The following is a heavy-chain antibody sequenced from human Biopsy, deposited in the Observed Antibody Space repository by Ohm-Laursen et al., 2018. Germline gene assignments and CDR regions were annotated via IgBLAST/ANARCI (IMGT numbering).Heavy chain of an antibody. CDR1: GYTFTSYD. Sequence: GSSVKVSCKASGYTFTSYDISWVRQAPGQGLEWMGWISPYNDKTSYPPKLQDRVTMTADTSTNTAHMELRSLRSDDTAVYYCARVFCTSTTCYCLLDNWGQGTVVTVSS. D-gene: IGHD2/OR15-2a*01. J-gene: IGHJ4*02. CDR2: ISPYNDKT. V-gene: IGHV1-18*01. CDR3: ARVFCTSTTCYCLLDN.